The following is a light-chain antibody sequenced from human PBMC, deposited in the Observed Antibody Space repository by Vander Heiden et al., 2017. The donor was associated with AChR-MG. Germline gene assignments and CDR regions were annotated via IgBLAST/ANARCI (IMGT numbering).Light chain of an antibody. CDR3: AVWDDSLNGPV. CDR1: NSNIGNNP. Sequence: QSVVPPPPSVSETPGLRVTISCSGSNSNIGNNPVNWYQQLPGTAPHRFLYGDNQRPSGVPARFSGSKSGTSASLASSGLQSEDEADYFCAVWDDSLNGPVFGGGTKVNV. CDR2: GDN. V-gene: IGLV1-44*01. J-gene: IGLJ3*02.